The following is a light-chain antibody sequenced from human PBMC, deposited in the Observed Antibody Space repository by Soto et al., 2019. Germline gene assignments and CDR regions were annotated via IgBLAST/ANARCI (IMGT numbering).Light chain of an antibody. V-gene: IGKV1-39*01. CDR1: QSISSW. CDR3: QQSYSTPRT. Sequence: DIPMTQSPSTLSASLSERIPMXCRASQSISSWLAWYQQKPGKAPKLLIYAASSLQSGVPSRFSGSGSGTDFTLTISSLQPEDFATYYCQQSYSTPRTFGQGTKVDI. J-gene: IGKJ1*01. CDR2: AAS.